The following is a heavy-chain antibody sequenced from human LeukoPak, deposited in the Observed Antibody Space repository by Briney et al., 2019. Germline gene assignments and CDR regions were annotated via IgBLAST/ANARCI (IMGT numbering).Heavy chain of an antibody. Sequence: PGGSLRLSCAASGFTFSSYAMSWVRQAPGKGLEWVSAISGSGGSTYYADSVKGRFTISRDNSKNTLYLQMNSLRAEDTAVYYCANFHDYGVYPIDYWGQGTLVTVSS. J-gene: IGHJ4*02. CDR3: ANFHDYGVYPIDY. V-gene: IGHV3-23*01. CDR1: GFTFSSYA. D-gene: IGHD4-17*01. CDR2: ISGSGGST.